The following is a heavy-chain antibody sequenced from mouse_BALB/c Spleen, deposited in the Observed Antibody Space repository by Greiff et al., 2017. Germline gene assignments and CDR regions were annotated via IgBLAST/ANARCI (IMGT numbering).Heavy chain of an antibody. CDR2: IYPGNSDT. J-gene: IGHJ4*01. D-gene: IGHD2-4*01. V-gene: IGHV1-5*01. Sequence: EVKLVESGTVLARPGASVKMSCKASGYTFTSYWMHWVKQRPGQGLEWIGAIYPGNSDTSYNQKFKGKAKLTAVTSTSTAYMELSSLTNEDSAVYYCTRSYDYDMAMDYWGQGTSVTVSS. CDR1: GYTFTSYW. CDR3: TRSYDYDMAMDY.